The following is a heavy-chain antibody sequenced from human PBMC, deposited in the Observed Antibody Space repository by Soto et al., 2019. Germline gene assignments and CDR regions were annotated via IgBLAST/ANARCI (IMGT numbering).Heavy chain of an antibody. Sequence: GASVKVSCKASGYTFTSYGISWVRQARGQGLEWMGWISAYNGNTNYAQKLQGRVTMTTDTSTSTAYMELRSLRSDDTAVYYCARGGTYSSSWYGWFDPWGQGTLVTVSS. V-gene: IGHV1-18*01. CDR1: GYTFTSYG. D-gene: IGHD6-13*01. CDR2: ISAYNGNT. J-gene: IGHJ5*02. CDR3: ARGGTYSSSWYGWFDP.